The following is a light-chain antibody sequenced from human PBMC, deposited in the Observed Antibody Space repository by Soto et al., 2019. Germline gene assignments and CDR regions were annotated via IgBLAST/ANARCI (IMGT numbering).Light chain of an antibody. CDR1: SSDVGGYNY. CDR3: SSWTGSGRV. V-gene: IGLV2-14*01. CDR2: EVS. Sequence: QSALTQPASVSGSPGQSITISCTGTSSDVGGYNYVSWYQQHPGKAPKLMIYEVSNRPSGVSSRFSGSKSGNTASLTISGLHAEDEADYYCSSWTGSGRVFGGGTQLTVL. J-gene: IGLJ2*01.